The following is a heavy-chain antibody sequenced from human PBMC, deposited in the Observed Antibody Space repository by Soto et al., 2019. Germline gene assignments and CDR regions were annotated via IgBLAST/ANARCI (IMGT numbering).Heavy chain of an antibody. Sequence: SETLSLTCTVSGGSISSYYWSWIRQPPGKGLEWIGYIYYSGSTNYNPSLKSRVTISVDTSKNQFSLKLSSVTAADTAVYYCAREYYDFWSREAYFDYWGQGTLVTVSS. V-gene: IGHV4-59*01. CDR3: AREYYDFWSREAYFDY. CDR1: GGSISSYY. D-gene: IGHD3-3*01. CDR2: IYYSGST. J-gene: IGHJ4*02.